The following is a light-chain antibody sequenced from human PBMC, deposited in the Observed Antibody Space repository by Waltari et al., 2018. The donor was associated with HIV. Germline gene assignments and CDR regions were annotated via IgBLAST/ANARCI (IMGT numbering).Light chain of an antibody. CDR3: SSYTSSSTLYV. CDR2: EVS. V-gene: IGLV2-14*01. J-gene: IGLJ1*01. CDR1: SSDVCGSNY. Sequence: QSALTQPASVSGSPGQSITIPSPGTSSDVCGSNYVSWYQQHPGKAPKLMISEVSNRPSGVTNRFSGSKSGNTASLTISGLQVEDEADYYCSSYTSSSTLYVFGTGTKVTVL.